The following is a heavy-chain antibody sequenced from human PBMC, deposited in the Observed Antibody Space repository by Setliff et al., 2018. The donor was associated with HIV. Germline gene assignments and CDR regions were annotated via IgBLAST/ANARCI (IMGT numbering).Heavy chain of an antibody. CDR2: INPSGGST. CDR3: AREGGSTVAHCPLDY. Sequence: ASVKVSCKASGYIFTSYYIHWVRQAPGQGLEWMGIINPSGGSTTYAQKFQGRVTMTRDTSTSTVYMELSSLRSEDTAVYYCAREGGSTVAHCPLDYWGQGSPVTVSS. J-gene: IGHJ4*02. D-gene: IGHD4-17*01. CDR1: GYIFTSYY. V-gene: IGHV1-46*01.